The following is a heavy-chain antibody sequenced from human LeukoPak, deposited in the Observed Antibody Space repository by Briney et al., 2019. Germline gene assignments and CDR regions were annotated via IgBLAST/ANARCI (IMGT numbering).Heavy chain of an antibody. CDR3: AREKDYYDSSLEDAFDI. J-gene: IGHJ3*02. CDR2: ISYDGSNK. D-gene: IGHD3-22*01. CDR1: GFTFSSYA. Sequence: GRSLRLSCAASGFTFSSYAMHWVRQAPGKGLEWVAVISYDGSNKYYADSVKGRFTISRDNSKNTLYLQMNSLRAEDTAVYYCAREKDYYDSSLEDAFDIWGQGTMVTVSS. V-gene: IGHV3-30-3*01.